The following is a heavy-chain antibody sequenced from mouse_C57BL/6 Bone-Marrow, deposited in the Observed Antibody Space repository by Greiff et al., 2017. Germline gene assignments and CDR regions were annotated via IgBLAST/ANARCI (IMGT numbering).Heavy chain of an antibody. CDR3: ASSIYYYGSSLWYFDV. Sequence: EVQLQQSGPELVKPGASVKIPCKASGYTFTDYNMDWVKQSHGKSLEWIGDINPNNGGTIYNQKFKGKATLTVDKSSSTAYMELRSLTSEDTAVYYCASSIYYYGSSLWYFDVWGRGTTVTVSS. CDR1: GYTFTDYN. V-gene: IGHV1-18*01. J-gene: IGHJ1*03. D-gene: IGHD1-1*01. CDR2: INPNNGGT.